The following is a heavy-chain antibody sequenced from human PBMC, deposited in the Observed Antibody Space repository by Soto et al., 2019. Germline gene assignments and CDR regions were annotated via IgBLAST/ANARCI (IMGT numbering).Heavy chain of an antibody. Sequence: SETLSLTCTVSGGSISSYYWSWIRQPPGKGLEWIGYIYYSGSTNYNPSLKSRVTISVDTSKNQFSLKLSSVTAADTAVYYCARDAYYYDSSGSFDYWGQGTLVTVSS. CDR3: ARDAYYYDSSGSFDY. J-gene: IGHJ4*02. CDR2: IYYSGST. D-gene: IGHD3-22*01. V-gene: IGHV4-59*01. CDR1: GGSISSYY.